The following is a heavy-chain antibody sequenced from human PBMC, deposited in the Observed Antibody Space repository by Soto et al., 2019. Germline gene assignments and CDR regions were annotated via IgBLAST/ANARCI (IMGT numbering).Heavy chain of an antibody. J-gene: IGHJ4*02. Sequence: SETLSLTCTVSGGSISSYHWSWIRQPPGKGLEWIGYIYYSGSTNYNPSLKSRVTILVDTSKNQFSLKLNSVTAADTAVYYCARDRYGGSSDYWGQGTLVTVSS. CDR2: IYYSGST. V-gene: IGHV4-59*01. CDR3: ARDRYGGSSDY. CDR1: GGSISSYH. D-gene: IGHD2-15*01.